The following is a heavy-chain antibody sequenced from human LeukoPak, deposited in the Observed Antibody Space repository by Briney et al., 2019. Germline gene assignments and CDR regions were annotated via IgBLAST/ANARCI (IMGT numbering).Heavy chain of an antibody. Sequence: PSQTLSLTCTVSGGSISSGDYYWSWIRQPPGKGLEWIGYMYYSGSTYYNPSLKSRVTISVDTSKNQFSLKLSSVTAADTAVYYCARAPAVGQVPGPWGQGSLVTVS. CDR3: ARAPAVGQVPGP. CDR1: GGSISSGDYY. V-gene: IGHV4-30-4*01. CDR2: MYYSGST. J-gene: IGHJ5*02. D-gene: IGHD4/OR15-4a*01.